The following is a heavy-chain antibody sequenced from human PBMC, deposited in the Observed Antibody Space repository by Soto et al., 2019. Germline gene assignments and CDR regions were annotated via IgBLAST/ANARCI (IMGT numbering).Heavy chain of an antibody. CDR1: GFSLTTSGVG. D-gene: IGHD5-18*01. CDR2: IYWDDDK. Sequence: QITLKESVPTRVRPTQTLALTCTFSGFSLTTSGVGVGWIRKTPGKALEWLAVIYWDDDKRYSPSLKSMLTITKDTSKNQVVLTMADMDPVDTATYFCAHRGYMYGNWDHGYFDYWGQGTMVPVSS. V-gene: IGHV2-5*02. J-gene: IGHJ4*02. CDR3: AHRGYMYGNWDHGYFDY.